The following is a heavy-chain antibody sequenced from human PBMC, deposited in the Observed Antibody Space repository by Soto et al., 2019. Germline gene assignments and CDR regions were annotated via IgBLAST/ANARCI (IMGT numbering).Heavy chain of an antibody. J-gene: IGHJ6*03. CDR3: ARKADFWSGYYPAYYYYMDV. Sequence: GASVKLSCKEAGYTFTSSDINWVRQDTGQGLEWMGWMNPNSGNTGYAQKFQGRVTMTRNTSISTAYMELSSLRSEDTAVYYCARKADFWSGYYPAYYYYMDVWGKGTTVTVSS. CDR1: GYTFTSSD. CDR2: MNPNSGNT. D-gene: IGHD3-3*01. V-gene: IGHV1-8*01.